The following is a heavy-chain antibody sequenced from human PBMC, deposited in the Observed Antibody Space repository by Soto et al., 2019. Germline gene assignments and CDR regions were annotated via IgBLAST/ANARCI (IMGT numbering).Heavy chain of an antibody. Sequence: SETLSLTCAVSGYSISSGYYWGWIRQPPGKGLEWIGSIYHSGSTYYNPSLKSRVTISVDTSKNQFSLKLSSVTAADTAVYYCARRSPGLYYFDYWGRGTLVTVSS. CDR1: GYSISSGYY. J-gene: IGHJ4*02. CDR2: IYHSGST. D-gene: IGHD3-16*01. CDR3: ARRSPGLYYFDY. V-gene: IGHV4-38-2*01.